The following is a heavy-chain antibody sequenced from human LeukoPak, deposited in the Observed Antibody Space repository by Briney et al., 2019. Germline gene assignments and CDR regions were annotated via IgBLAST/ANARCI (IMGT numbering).Heavy chain of an antibody. V-gene: IGHV4-34*01. CDR1: GGSFSGYY. J-gene: IGHJ4*02. Sequence: PSETLSLTCAVYGGSFSGYYWSWIRQPPGKGLERIGEINHSGSTNYNPSLKSRVTISVDTSKNQFSLKLSSVTAADTAVYYCARVPPIGAAGTDPDYWGQGTLVTVSS. CDR2: INHSGST. D-gene: IGHD6-13*01. CDR3: ARVPPIGAAGTDPDY.